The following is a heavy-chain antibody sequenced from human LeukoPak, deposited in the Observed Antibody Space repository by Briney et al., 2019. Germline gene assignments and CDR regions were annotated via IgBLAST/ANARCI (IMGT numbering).Heavy chain of an antibody. CDR3: GRDSSPYYHYNMDV. CDR2: INPNSGGT. V-gene: IGHV1-2*02. Sequence: ASVKVSCKASGYTFIGYYMHWVRQAPGQVLEWMGWINPNSGGTTYAQKFQGRVTMTRDTSISTAYMELSRLRSDDTAVYYCGRDSSPYYHYNMDVWGKGTTVTVSS. CDR1: GYTFIGYY. J-gene: IGHJ6*03.